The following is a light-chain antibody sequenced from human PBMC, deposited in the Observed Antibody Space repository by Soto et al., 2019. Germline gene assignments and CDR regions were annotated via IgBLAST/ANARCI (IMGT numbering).Light chain of an antibody. V-gene: IGLV2-14*01. J-gene: IGLJ3*02. CDR2: EVT. Sequence: QSVLTQPASVSGSPGQSITIYCTGTSNDVGNFNYVSWYLQHPGKAPKLVIYEVTNRPSGVSNRFSGSKSGNTASLTISGLQAEDEADYYCGSYATGTTVMFGGGTKLTVL. CDR1: SNDVGNFNY. CDR3: GSYATGTTVM.